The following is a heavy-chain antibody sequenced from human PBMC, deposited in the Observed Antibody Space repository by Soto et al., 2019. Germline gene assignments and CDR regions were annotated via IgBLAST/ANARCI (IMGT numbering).Heavy chain of an antibody. CDR2: MNPNSGNT. D-gene: IGHD1-26*01. CDR1: GYTFTSYD. V-gene: IGHV1-8*01. Sequence: QVQLVQSGAEVKKPGASVKVSCKASGYTFTSYDINWVRQATGQGLEWMGWMNPNSGNTGYAQKFRGRVTMTRNTSISTAYMELRSLRSEDTAVYYCARGPVVGAIPYFQHWGQGTLVTVSS. J-gene: IGHJ1*01. CDR3: ARGPVVGAIPYFQH.